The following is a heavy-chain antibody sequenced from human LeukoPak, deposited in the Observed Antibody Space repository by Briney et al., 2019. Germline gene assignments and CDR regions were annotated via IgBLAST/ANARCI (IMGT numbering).Heavy chain of an antibody. J-gene: IGHJ5*02. CDR3: ARVRRNSSSWYVSNWFDP. CDR1: GGSISSSSYY. CDR2: IYYSGST. Sequence: SETLSLTCTVSGGSISSSSYYWGWIRQPPGKGLEWIGSIYYSGSTYYNPSLKSRVTISVDTSKNQFSLKLSSVTAADTAVYYCARVRRNSSSWYVSNWFDPWGQGTLFTVSS. V-gene: IGHV4-39*07. D-gene: IGHD6-13*01.